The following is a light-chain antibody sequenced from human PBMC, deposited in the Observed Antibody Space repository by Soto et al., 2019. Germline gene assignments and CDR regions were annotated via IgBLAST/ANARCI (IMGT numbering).Light chain of an antibody. Sequence: EIVLTQSPATLSLSPGERATLSCRASPSVSNYLAWYQQKPGQAPRLLIYQTSNRATGVPARFSGGGSGTDFTLTISSLEPDDFAVYYCQQRNSWPPLTFGPGTRVEMK. CDR3: QQRNSWPPLT. CDR1: PSVSNY. V-gene: IGKV3-11*01. CDR2: QTS. J-gene: IGKJ3*01.